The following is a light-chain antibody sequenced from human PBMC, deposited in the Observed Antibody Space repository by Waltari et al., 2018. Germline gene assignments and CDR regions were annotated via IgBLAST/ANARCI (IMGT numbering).Light chain of an antibody. CDR1: QSLTHSDGNTY. CDR3: MQGTHWPWT. CDR2: RAS. J-gene: IGKJ1*01. Sequence: DVVMTQSPLSLPVTLGQSASISCRSSQSLTHSDGNTYLSWFQQRPGQSPRRLFYRASVRDFGVPDRFSGSGSGTDFTLRISRMEAEDVGVYYCMQGTHWPWTFGQGTKVEL. V-gene: IGKV2-30*02.